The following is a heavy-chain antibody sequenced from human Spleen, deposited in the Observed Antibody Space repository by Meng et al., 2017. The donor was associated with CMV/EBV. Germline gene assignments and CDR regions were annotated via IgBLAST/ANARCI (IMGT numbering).Heavy chain of an antibody. J-gene: IGHJ4*02. V-gene: IGHV3-11*04. Sequence: GESLKISCAASGFTFSDYYMSWIRQAPGKGLEWVSYISSSGSTIYYADSVKGRFTISRDNAKNSLYLQMNSLRAEDTAVYYCAREGGRMNIVGAPYLDYWGQGTLVTVSS. CDR3: AREGGRMNIVGAPYLDY. CDR2: ISSSGSTI. CDR1: GFTFSDYY. D-gene: IGHD1-26*01.